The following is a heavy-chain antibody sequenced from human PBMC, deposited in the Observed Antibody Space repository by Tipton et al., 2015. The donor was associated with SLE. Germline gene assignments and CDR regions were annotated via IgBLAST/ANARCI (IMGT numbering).Heavy chain of an antibody. Sequence: SLRLSCAASGFTFSSYGMHWVRQAPGKGLEWVAFIRYDGSNKYYADSVKGRFTISRDNSKNTLYLQMNSLRAEDTAVYYCAKDRAGDYDSSGWLYFDYWGQGTLVTVSS. CDR1: GFTFSSYG. D-gene: IGHD3-22*01. CDR2: IRYDGSNK. V-gene: IGHV3-30*02. CDR3: AKDRAGDYDSSGWLYFDY. J-gene: IGHJ4*02.